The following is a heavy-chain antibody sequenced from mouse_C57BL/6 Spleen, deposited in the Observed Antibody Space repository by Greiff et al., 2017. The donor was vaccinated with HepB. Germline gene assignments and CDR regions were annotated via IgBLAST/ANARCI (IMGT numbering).Heavy chain of an antibody. CDR2: INPSNGGT. Sequence: VQLQQPGTELVKPGASVKLSCKASGYTFTSYWLHWVKQRPGQGLEWIGNINPSNGGTNYNEKFKSKATLTVDKSSSTAYMQLSSLTSEDSAVYYCARGSPIGGYFDYWGQGTTLTVSS. CDR3: ARGSPIGGYFDY. V-gene: IGHV1-53*01. D-gene: IGHD3-1*01. CDR1: GYTFTSYW. J-gene: IGHJ2*01.